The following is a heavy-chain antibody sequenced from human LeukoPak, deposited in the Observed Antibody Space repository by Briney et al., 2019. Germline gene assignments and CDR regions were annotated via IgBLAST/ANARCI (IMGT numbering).Heavy chain of an antibody. J-gene: IGHJ3*02. CDR2: IGAYNGNT. Sequence: ASVKVSCKASGYTFTSYGISWVRQAPGQGLEWMGWIGAYNGNTNYAQKLQGRVTMTTDTSTSTAYMELRSLRSDDTAVYYCATLEGPSIAARQRWNDAFDIWGQGTMVTVSS. CDR1: GYTFTSYG. D-gene: IGHD6-6*01. V-gene: IGHV1-18*01. CDR3: ATLEGPSIAARQRWNDAFDI.